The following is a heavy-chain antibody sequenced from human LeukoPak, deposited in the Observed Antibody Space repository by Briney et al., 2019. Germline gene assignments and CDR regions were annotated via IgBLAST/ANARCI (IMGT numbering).Heavy chain of an antibody. CDR2: INHSGST. Sequence: SETLSLTCAVYGGSFSGYYWSWIRQPPGKGLEWIGEINHSGSTNYNPSLKSRVIISVDTSKNQFSLKLSSVTAADTAVYYCASPGYSSGWYLYWGQGTLVTVSS. CDR3: ASPGYSSGWYLY. CDR1: GGSFSGYY. J-gene: IGHJ4*02. D-gene: IGHD6-19*01. V-gene: IGHV4-34*01.